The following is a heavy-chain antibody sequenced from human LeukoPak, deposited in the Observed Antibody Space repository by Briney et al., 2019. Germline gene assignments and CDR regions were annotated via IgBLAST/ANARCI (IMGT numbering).Heavy chain of an antibody. J-gene: IGHJ4*02. D-gene: IGHD3-9*01. Sequence: PGGSLRLSCAASGFTFSSYDMHWVRQATGKGLEWVSAIGTAGDTYYPGSVKGRFTISRENAKNSLYLQMNSLRAGDTAVYYCVRGLRYFDWLSPSYYFDYWGQGTLVTVSS. CDR3: VRGLRYFDWLSPSYYFDY. V-gene: IGHV3-13*04. CDR1: GFTFSSYD. CDR2: IGTAGDT.